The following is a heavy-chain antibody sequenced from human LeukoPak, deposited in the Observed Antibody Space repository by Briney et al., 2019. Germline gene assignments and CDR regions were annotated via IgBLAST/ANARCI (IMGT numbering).Heavy chain of an antibody. J-gene: IGHJ4*02. Sequence: SQTLPLTCAISGDSVSSNSAAWNWIRQSPSRGLEWLGRTYYRSKWYNDYAVSVKSRITINPDTSKNQFSLQLNSVTPEDTAVYYCARDLMGMVYAPGDFDYWGQGTLVTVSS. V-gene: IGHV6-1*01. D-gene: IGHD2-8*01. CDR1: GDSVSSNSAA. CDR3: ARDLMGMVYAPGDFDY. CDR2: TYYRSKWYN.